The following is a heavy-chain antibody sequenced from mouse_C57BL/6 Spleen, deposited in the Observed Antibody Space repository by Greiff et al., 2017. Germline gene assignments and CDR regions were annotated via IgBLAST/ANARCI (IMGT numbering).Heavy chain of an antibody. CDR3: ARGYYGNPHYYAMDY. D-gene: IGHD2-1*01. CDR1: GYTFTSYW. J-gene: IGHJ4*01. CDR2: IYPGSGST. Sequence: QVQLQQPGAELVKPGASVKMSCKASGYTFTSYWITWVKQRPGQGLEWIGDIYPGSGSTNYNEKFKSKATLTADKSSSTAYMQLSSLTSEDSAVYFCARGYYGNPHYYAMDYWGQGTSVTVSS. V-gene: IGHV1-55*01.